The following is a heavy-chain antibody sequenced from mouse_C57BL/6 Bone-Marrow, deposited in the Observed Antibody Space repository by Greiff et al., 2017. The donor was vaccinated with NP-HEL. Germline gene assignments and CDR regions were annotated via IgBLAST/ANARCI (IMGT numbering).Heavy chain of an antibody. CDR2: ISNGGGST. CDR3: ASLYYGNYAGYFDV. V-gene: IGHV5-12*01. D-gene: IGHD2-1*01. CDR1: GFTFSDYY. J-gene: IGHJ1*03. Sequence: EVHLVESGGGLVQPGGSLKLSCAASGFTFSDYYMYWVRQTPEKRLEWVAYISNGGGSTYYPDTVKGRFTISRDNAKNTLYLQMSRLKSEDTAMYSCASLYYGNYAGYFDVWGTGTTVTVSS.